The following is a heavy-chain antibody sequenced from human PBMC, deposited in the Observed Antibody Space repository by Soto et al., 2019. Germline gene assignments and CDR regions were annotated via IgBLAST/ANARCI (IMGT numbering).Heavy chain of an antibody. CDR3: ARCAYCSSTSCYDAPVSGGYYMDV. Sequence: GGSLRLSCAASGFTFSSYSMNWVRQAPGKGLEWVSYISSSSSTIYYADSVKGRFTISRDNAKNSLYLQMNSLRAEDTAVYYCARCAYCSSTSCYDAPVSGGYYMDVWGKGTTVTVSS. CDR2: ISSSSSTI. CDR1: GFTFSSYS. D-gene: IGHD2-2*01. J-gene: IGHJ6*03. V-gene: IGHV3-48*01.